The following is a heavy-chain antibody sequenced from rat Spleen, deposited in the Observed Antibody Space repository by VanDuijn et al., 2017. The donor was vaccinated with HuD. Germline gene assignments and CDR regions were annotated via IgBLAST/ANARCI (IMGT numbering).Heavy chain of an antibody. D-gene: IGHD1-11*01. V-gene: IGHV5-25*01. CDR3: ARHGLGYGSFDY. Sequence: EVQLVESGGGAVQPGRSMKLSCAASGLSFSNYDMAWVRQAPTKGLEWVATISPSGGSTYYRDSVKGRFTISRDNAKSTLYLQMDSLRSEDTATYYCARHGLGYGSFDYWGQGVMVTVSS. CDR2: ISPSGGST. J-gene: IGHJ2*01. CDR1: GLSFSNYD.